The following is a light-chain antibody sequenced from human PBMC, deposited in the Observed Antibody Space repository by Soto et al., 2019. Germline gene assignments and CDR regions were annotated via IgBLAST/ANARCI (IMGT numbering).Light chain of an antibody. CDR3: MQAIQTPLT. CDR2: LVS. Sequence: DIVMTQSPLSLPVTPAEPPSISCRSSQSLLHSNGYTYLDWYLQKPWQSPQDLIFLVSNRASGVPDRFSGSGSGTDFTLVISRVEAEDVGVFYCMQAIQTPLTFGGGTKVEIK. CDR1: QSLLHSNGYTY. V-gene: IGKV2-28*01. J-gene: IGKJ4*01.